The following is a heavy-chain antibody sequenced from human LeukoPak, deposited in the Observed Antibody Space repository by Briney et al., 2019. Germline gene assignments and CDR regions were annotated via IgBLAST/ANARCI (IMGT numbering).Heavy chain of an antibody. CDR3: AGGDYGGNLAFDY. V-gene: IGHV1-2*02. CDR1: GYTFTDYY. D-gene: IGHD4-23*01. CDR2: INPNSGGT. Sequence: ASVKVSCETSGYTFTDYYMHWVRQAPGQGLEWMGWINPNSGGTNYAQKFQGRVTMTRDTSISTAYMELSRLRSDDTVVYYCAGGDYGGNLAFDYWGQGTLVTVSS. J-gene: IGHJ4*02.